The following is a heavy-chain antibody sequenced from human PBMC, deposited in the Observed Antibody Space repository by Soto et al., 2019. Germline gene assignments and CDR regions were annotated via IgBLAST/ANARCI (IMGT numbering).Heavy chain of an antibody. Sequence: QVQLVQSGAEVKKPGSSVKVSCKASGGTFSSYTISWVRQAPGQGPEWMGRIIPILGIANYAQKFQGRVTITADKSTSTADMELSSLRSEDTAVYYCAREGDSVWGPSNYFDYWGQGTLVTVSS. J-gene: IGHJ4*02. V-gene: IGHV1-69*08. CDR2: IIPILGIA. CDR3: AREGDSVWGPSNYFDY. D-gene: IGHD3-16*01. CDR1: GGTFSSYT.